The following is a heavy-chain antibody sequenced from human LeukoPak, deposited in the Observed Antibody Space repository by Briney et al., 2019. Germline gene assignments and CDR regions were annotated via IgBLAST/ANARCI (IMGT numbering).Heavy chain of an antibody. CDR3: AKGEYQLPYYYYGMDV. Sequence: PGGSLRLSCAASGFTFSSYAMSWVRQAPGKGLEWVSAISGSGGSTYYADSVKGRFTISRDNSKNTLYLQMNSLRAEDTAVYYCAKGEYQLPYYYYGMDVWGQGTTVTASS. J-gene: IGHJ6*02. CDR2: ISGSGGST. V-gene: IGHV3-23*01. D-gene: IGHD2-2*01. CDR1: GFTFSSYA.